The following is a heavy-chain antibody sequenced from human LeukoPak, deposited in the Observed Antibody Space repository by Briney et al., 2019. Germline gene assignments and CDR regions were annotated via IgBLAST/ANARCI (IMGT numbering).Heavy chain of an antibody. D-gene: IGHD4-23*01. V-gene: IGHV5-51*01. CDR3: ATTLNGNFYWDY. J-gene: IGHJ4*02. Sequence: GESLKISFQGSGYSFTSYWIGWVRQMPGKGLEWMGIIYPANSHTKYSPSFQGQVTISADKSISTAYLQWSSLKASDTAMYFCATTLNGNFYWDYWGQGTLVAVSS. CDR1: GYSFTSYW. CDR2: IYPANSHT.